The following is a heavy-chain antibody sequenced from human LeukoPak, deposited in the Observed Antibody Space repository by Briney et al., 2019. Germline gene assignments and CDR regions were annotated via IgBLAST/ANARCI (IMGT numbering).Heavy chain of an antibody. V-gene: IGHV4-4*07. CDR2: IYTSGST. J-gene: IGHJ4*02. D-gene: IGHD3-22*01. CDR1: GFTFSNAW. CDR3: ARSHSYYDRSGYSGIDY. Sequence: GSLRLSCAASGFTFSNAWMSWIRQPAGKGLEWIGRIYTSGSTNYNPSLKSRVTISVDTSKNQFSLKLSSVTAADTAVYYCARSHSYYDRSGYSGIDYWGQGTLVTVSS.